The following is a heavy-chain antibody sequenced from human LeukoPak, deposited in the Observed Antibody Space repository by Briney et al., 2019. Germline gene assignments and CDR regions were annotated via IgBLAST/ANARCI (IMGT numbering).Heavy chain of an antibody. CDR1: GGTFSSYA. D-gene: IGHD3-3*01. J-gene: IGHJ3*01. CDR3: ARVSVTLFGAVIILNAFDV. CDR2: IIPIFGTA. V-gene: IGHV1-69*06. Sequence: ASVKVSCKASGGTFSSYAISWVRQAPGQGLEWMGGIIPIFGTANYAQKFQGRVTITADKSTSTAYMELSSLRSDDTAVYYCARVSVTLFGAVIILNAFDVWGQGTMVTVSS.